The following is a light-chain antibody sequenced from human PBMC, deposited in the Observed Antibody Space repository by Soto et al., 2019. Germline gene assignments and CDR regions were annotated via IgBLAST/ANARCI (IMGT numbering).Light chain of an antibody. CDR2: GTS. Sequence: ILFTQCPSTLSLSPWEVATLSCTASQSVPRNYLAWYQQKPGQAPRLLIYGTSSRATGIPDRFSGSGSGTDFTLTISSLEPEDSAVYYCQQRHMWLITFGQGTRLEIK. CDR1: QSVPRNY. V-gene: IGKV3D-20*02. J-gene: IGKJ5*01. CDR3: QQRHMWLIT.